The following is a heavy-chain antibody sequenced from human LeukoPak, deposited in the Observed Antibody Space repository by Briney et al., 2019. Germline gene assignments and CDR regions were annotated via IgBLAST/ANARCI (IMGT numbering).Heavy chain of an antibody. V-gene: IGHV5-51*01. J-gene: IGHJ5*02. CDR3: ARRYCSGGSCYRNWFDP. CDR2: IYPGDSDT. CDR1: GYSFTNYW. D-gene: IGHD2-15*01. Sequence: GESLKTSCKGSGYSFTNYWIGWVRQMPGKGLEWMGIIYPGDSDTTYSPSFQGQVTISADKSISTAYLQWSSLKASDTAIYYCARRYCSGGSCYRNWFDPWGQGTLVTVSS.